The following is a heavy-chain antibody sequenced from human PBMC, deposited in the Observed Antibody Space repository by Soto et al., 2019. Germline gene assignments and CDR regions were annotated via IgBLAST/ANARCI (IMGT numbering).Heavy chain of an antibody. Sequence: QVQLVESGGGVVQPGRSLSLSCAASGFTFSSYAMHWVRQAPGKGLEWVAVISYDGSNKYYADSVKGRFTISRDNSKNTLYLQMNSLRAEDTAVYYCARGCRGIVATIGPCFDYWGQGTLVTVSS. CDR1: GFTFSSYA. CDR2: ISYDGSNK. D-gene: IGHD5-12*01. CDR3: ARGCRGIVATIGPCFDY. J-gene: IGHJ4*02. V-gene: IGHV3-30-3*01.